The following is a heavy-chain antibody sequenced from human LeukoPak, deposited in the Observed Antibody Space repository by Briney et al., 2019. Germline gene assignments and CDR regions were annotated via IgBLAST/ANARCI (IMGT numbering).Heavy chain of an antibody. V-gene: IGHV4-39*07. CDR2: IYYSGST. CDR3: ARDTSSGYYYDSSGLNWFDP. J-gene: IGHJ5*02. CDR1: GGSISSSSYY. D-gene: IGHD3-22*01. Sequence: KPSETLSLTCTVSGGSISSSSYYWGWIRQPPGKGLEWIGSIYYSGSTNYNPSLKSRVTISVDTSKNQFSLKLSSVTAADTAVYYCARDTSSGYYYDSSGLNWFDPWGQGTLVTVSS.